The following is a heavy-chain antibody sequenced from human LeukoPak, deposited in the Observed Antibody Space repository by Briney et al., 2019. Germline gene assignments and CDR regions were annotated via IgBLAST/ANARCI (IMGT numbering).Heavy chain of an antibody. D-gene: IGHD2-2*02. V-gene: IGHV3-33*06. CDR1: GFTFSSYG. J-gene: IGHJ4*02. Sequence: GGSLRLSCAASGFTFSSYGMHWVRQAPGKGLEWVAVIWYDGSNKYYADSVKGRFTISRDNSKNTLYLQMNSLRAEDTAVYYCAKEGRRCSSTSCYTFYFEYWGQGTLVTVSS. CDR3: AKEGRRCSSTSCYTFYFEY. CDR2: IWYDGSNK.